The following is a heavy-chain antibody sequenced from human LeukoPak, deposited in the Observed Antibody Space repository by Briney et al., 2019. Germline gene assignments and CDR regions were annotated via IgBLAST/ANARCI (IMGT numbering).Heavy chain of an antibody. CDR2: VYYSGST. Sequence: SETLSLTCTVSGGSIINYYWSWIRQSPGKGLEWIGYVYYSGSTKYKSSLKRRVSISVDTSKNHFSLRLSSATAEDTAIYYCARAASGWYGLFDNWGQGTLVTVSS. J-gene: IGHJ4*02. V-gene: IGHV4-59*01. D-gene: IGHD6-19*01. CDR1: GGSIINYY. CDR3: ARAASGWYGLFDN.